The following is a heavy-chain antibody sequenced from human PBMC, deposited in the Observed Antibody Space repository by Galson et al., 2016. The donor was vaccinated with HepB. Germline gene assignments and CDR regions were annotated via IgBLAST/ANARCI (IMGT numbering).Heavy chain of an antibody. CDR2: ISYDGWSQ. J-gene: IGHJ4*02. V-gene: IGHV3-30*04. CDR1: RFTFSDYA. CDR3: ARGSVAAPVGPAWN. D-gene: IGHD2-15*01. Sequence: SLRLSCATSRFTFSDYAFHWVRQAPGKGLEWVAVISYDGWSQNYADSVRARFTISRDNSKDTLYLQMHTLRVDDTAVYYCARGSVAAPVGPAWNWGQGTLVTVSS.